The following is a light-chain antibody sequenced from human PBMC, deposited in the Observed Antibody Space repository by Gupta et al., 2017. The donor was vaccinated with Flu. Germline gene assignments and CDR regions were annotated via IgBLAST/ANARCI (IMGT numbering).Light chain of an antibody. J-gene: IGKJ1*01. V-gene: IGKV1-39*01. CDR3: QHTNSSPWT. CDR2: AAS. Sequence: WYQQKAEEAPKLLIYAASRVQRGVPSRCSGSGAGTDFTLTISRQQPEDVATYYCQHTNSSPWTFGQGTRVEI.